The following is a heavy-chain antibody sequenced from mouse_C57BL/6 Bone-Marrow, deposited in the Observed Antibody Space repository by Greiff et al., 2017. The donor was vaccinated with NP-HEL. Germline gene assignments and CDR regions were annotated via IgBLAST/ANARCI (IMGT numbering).Heavy chain of an antibody. CDR3: ARHEKGYNSNYFAWFAY. Sequence: QVQLKESGAELVKPGASVKLSCKASGYTFTEYTIHWVKQRSGQGLEWIGWFYPGSGSIKYNEKFKDKATLTADKSSSTVYMELSRLTSEDSAVYCCARHEKGYNSNYFAWFAYWGQGTLVTVSA. CDR2: FYPGSGSI. CDR1: GYTFTEYT. D-gene: IGHD2-5*01. V-gene: IGHV1-62-2*01. J-gene: IGHJ3*01.